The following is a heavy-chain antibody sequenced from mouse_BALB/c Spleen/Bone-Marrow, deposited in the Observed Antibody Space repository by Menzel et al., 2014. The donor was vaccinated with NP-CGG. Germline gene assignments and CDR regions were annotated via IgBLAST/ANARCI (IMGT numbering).Heavy chain of an antibody. D-gene: IGHD1-1*01. CDR1: DYSFTDYY. Sequence: LVKTGASVKISCKASDYSFTDYYMHWVKQTHGKSLEWLGYISCYNGATSYNQKFKGKATFTVDTSSSTAYMQFSSLTSEDSAVYYCARSEGIYYYGSSYALDYWGQGTSVTVSS. V-gene: IGHV1S34*01. CDR2: ISCYNGAT. J-gene: IGHJ4*01. CDR3: ARSEGIYYYGSSYALDY.